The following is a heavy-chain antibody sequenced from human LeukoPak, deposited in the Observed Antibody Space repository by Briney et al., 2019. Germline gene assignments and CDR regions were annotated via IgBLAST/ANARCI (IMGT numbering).Heavy chain of an antibody. CDR1: GFSFSSFD. D-gene: IGHD3-22*01. CDR2: ISSSSSYI. V-gene: IGHV3-21*01. CDR3: ASKRYYDSSGFDYYGMDV. J-gene: IGHJ6*02. Sequence: GGSLRLSCAVSGFSFSSFDMHWVRQAPGKGLEWISSISSSSSYIYYADSVKGRFTISRDNAMDSLYLQMNSLRAEDTAVYYCASKRYYDSSGFDYYGMDVWGQGTTITVSS.